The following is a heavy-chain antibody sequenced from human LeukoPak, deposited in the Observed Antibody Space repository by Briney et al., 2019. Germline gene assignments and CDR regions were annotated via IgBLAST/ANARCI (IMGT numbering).Heavy chain of an antibody. V-gene: IGHV4-59*12. CDR3: ARWVLTGYSH. D-gene: IGHD3-9*01. CDR2: IYYSGST. J-gene: IGHJ4*02. Sequence: SETLSLTCAVSGGSISSYYWSWIRQPPGKGLEWIGYIYYSGSTNYNPSLKSRVTISVDTSKNQFSLKLSSVTAADTAVYYCARWVLTGYSHWGQGTLVTVSS. CDR1: GGSISSYY.